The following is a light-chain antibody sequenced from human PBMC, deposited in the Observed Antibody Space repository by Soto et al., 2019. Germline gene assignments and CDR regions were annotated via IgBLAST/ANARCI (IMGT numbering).Light chain of an antibody. Sequence: EIVLTQSPATLSLSPGERAALSCRASQSVSSYLAWYQQKPGQAPRLLIYDASNRATGIPARFSGSGSGTEFTLTISSLQSEDFAVYYCQHYNYWLWTFGQGTKVDI. CDR1: QSVSSY. V-gene: IGKV3-11*01. J-gene: IGKJ1*01. CDR3: QHYNYWLWT. CDR2: DAS.